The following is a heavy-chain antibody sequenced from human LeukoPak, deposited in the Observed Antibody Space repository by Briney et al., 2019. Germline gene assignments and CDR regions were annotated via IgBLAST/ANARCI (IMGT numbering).Heavy chain of an antibody. Sequence: ASVKVSCKASGYTFSSHDINWVRQATGQGLEWMGRMNPNSGNTNYAQKFQGRVTMTRSTSTSTAYLELSSLRSDDTAVYYCARGGWVNDDSGALFGMDVWGQGTTVTVSS. CDR2: MNPNSGNT. V-gene: IGHV1-8*02. CDR3: ARGGWVNDDSGALFGMDV. D-gene: IGHD3-10*01. J-gene: IGHJ6*02. CDR1: GYTFSSHD.